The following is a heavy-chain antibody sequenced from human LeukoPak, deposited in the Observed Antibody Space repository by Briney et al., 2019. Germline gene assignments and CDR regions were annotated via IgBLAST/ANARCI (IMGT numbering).Heavy chain of an antibody. Sequence: SVKVSCKASGGTFSSYAINWVRQAPGQGLEWMGGIIPISGTADYAQKFQGRVTITTDESTSTAYTELSSLRSEDTAIYYCATGLSSSSGFGYWGQGTLVTVSS. D-gene: IGHD6-6*01. J-gene: IGHJ4*02. CDR3: ATGLSSSSGFGY. CDR1: GGTFSSYA. V-gene: IGHV1-69*05. CDR2: IIPISGTA.